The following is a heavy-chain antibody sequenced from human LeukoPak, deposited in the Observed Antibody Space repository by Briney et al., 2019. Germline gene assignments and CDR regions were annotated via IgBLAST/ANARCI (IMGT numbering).Heavy chain of an antibody. CDR3: ARTGYSGSAFDI. Sequence: SETLSLTCTVSGGSISSYYWSWIRQPPGKGLEWIGYIYYSGSTNYNPSLKSRVTISVDTSKNQFSLKLGSVTAADTAVYYCARTGYSGSAFDIWGQGTMVTVSS. V-gene: IGHV4-59*01. D-gene: IGHD1-1*01. J-gene: IGHJ3*02. CDR2: IYYSGST. CDR1: GGSISSYY.